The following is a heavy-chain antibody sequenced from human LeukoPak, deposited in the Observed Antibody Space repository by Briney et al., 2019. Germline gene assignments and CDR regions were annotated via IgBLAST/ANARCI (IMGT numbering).Heavy chain of an antibody. D-gene: IGHD6-19*01. V-gene: IGHV1-18*01. CDR1: GGTFSSYA. CDR2: INTYNGNT. J-gene: IGHJ4*02. CDR3: ARDIQTVAGHPVDY. Sequence: ASVKVSCKASGGTFSSYAISWVRQAPGQGLEWMGWINTYNGNTHFAQKFQDRVTLTTDTPTSTVFMDLRSLTSDDTAVYFCARDIQTVAGHPVDYWGQGTLVTVSS.